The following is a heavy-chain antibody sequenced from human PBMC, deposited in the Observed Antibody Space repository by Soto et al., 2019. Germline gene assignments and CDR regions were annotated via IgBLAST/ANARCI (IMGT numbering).Heavy chain of an antibody. CDR3: ARDSSGYYGSGSYNWFDP. CDR1: GGSISSGDYY. J-gene: IGHJ5*02. CDR2: IYYSGST. V-gene: IGHV4-30-4*01. D-gene: IGHD3-10*01. Sequence: SETLSLTCTVFGGSISSGDYYWSWIRQPPGKGLEWIGYIYYSGSTYYNPSLKSRVTISVDTSKNQFSLKLSSVTAADTAVYYCARDSSGYYGSGSYNWFDPWGQGTLVTVSS.